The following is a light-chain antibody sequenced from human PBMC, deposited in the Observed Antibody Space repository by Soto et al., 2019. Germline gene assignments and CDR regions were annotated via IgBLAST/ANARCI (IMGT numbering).Light chain of an antibody. CDR1: QSVTRSF. CDR3: HQYGSSPQA. J-gene: IGKJ3*01. CDR2: GAS. Sequence: EIVLTQSPGTLSLSPGERVTLSCRASQSVTRSFLAWYQQKPGQAPRLLIHGASSSATGIPDRFSGSGSGTDFTLTISRLEPEDFAVDYCHQYGSSPQAFGPGTKVDIK. V-gene: IGKV3-20*01.